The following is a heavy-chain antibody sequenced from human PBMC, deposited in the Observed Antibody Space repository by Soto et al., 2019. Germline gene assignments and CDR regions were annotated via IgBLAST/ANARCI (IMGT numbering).Heavy chain of an antibody. V-gene: IGHV4-38-2*02. J-gene: IGHJ4*02. CDR2: IYHSGST. CDR3: ARDFSRYYDSSGSIRFDY. CDR1: VGSIGGRY. D-gene: IGHD3-22*01. Sequence: PSETLSLTCTVSVGSIGGRYCGWIRQPPGKGLEWIGSIYHSGSTYYNPSLKSRVTISVDTSKNQFSLKLSSVTAADTAVYYCARDFSRYYDSSGSIRFDYWGQGTLVTVS.